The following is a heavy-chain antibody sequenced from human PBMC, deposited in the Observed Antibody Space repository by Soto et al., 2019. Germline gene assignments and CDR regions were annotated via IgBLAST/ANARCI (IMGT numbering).Heavy chain of an antibody. CDR2: VHYSGGT. Sequence: PSETLSLTCTVSGGSISSSYWSWVRQPPGKGLDWIAYVHYSGGTNYNPSLKSRVTISIDTSRNQFSLKLSSMTAADTAVYYCARAGKDGEYYYYYMDVWGKGTTVTVS. J-gene: IGHJ6*03. V-gene: IGHV4-59*12. CDR3: ARAGKDGEYYYYYMDV. CDR1: GGSISSSY. D-gene: IGHD1-26*01.